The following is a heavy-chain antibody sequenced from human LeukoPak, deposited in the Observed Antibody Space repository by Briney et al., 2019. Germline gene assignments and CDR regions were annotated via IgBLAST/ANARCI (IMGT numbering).Heavy chain of an antibody. CDR2: ISSSGSYI. V-gene: IGHV3-21*01. CDR3: ARDETWYCNSTSCSGGGATDY. CDR1: GVTFSKYH. Sequence: GGTLRLSCAASGVTFSKYHMNWVRQGPGKGLEWVSSISSSGSYIYYADSMKGRFTIVSDTANNSLYLQMNILTADATAVYYRARDETWYCNSTSCSGGGATDYWGQGTLVTVSS. J-gene: IGHJ4*02. D-gene: IGHD2/OR15-2a*01.